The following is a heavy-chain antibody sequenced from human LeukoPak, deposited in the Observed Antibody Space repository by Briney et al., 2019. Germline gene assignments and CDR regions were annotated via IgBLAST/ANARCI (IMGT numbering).Heavy chain of an antibody. Sequence: GGSLRLSCAASGFTFDDYAMHWVRQAPGKGLEWVSGISWNSGSIGYADSVKGRFTISRDNAKNSLYLQMNSLRAEDTAVYYCASSSGYYYIDYWGQGTLVTVSS. CDR1: GFTFDDYA. J-gene: IGHJ4*02. D-gene: IGHD3-22*01. CDR3: ASSSGYYYIDY. V-gene: IGHV3-9*01. CDR2: ISWNSGSI.